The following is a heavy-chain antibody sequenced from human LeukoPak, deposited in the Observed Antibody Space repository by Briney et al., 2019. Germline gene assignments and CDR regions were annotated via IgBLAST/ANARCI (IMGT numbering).Heavy chain of an antibody. CDR3: AKDRMVRGVIITSFDY. CDR2: ISGSGGST. D-gene: IGHD3-10*01. Sequence: GSLRLSCAASGFTFSSYAMSWVRQAPGKGLEWVSAISGSGGSTYYADSVKGRFTISRDNSKNTLYLQMNSLRAEDTAVYYCAKDRMVRGVIITSFDYWGQGTLVTVSS. J-gene: IGHJ4*02. V-gene: IGHV3-23*01. CDR1: GFTFSSYA.